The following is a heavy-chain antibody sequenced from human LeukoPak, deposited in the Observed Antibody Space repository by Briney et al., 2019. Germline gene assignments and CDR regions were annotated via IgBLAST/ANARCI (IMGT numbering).Heavy chain of an antibody. CDR1: GGSIRSGSHY. V-gene: IGHV4-39*02. D-gene: IGHD3-22*01. CDR2: IYYSGST. CDR3: AKRDDSGGNLVDL. Sequence: SETLSLTCTVSGGSIRSGSHYWAWIRQPPGKGLEWTGSIYYSGSTYYNPSLENRLTISIDTSKNHFSLKLSSLSAADTSVYYCAKRDDSGGNLVDLWGQGTLVTVS. J-gene: IGHJ4*02.